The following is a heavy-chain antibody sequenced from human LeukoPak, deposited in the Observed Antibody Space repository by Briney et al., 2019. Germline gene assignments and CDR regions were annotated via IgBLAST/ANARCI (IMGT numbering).Heavy chain of an antibody. CDR2: IYPGNSHT. V-gene: IGHV5-51*01. J-gene: IGHJ4*02. CDR3: AKFHATWYGDT. D-gene: IGHD6-13*01. Sequence: GESLKISCQGSGYNFATYWIVWVRQMPGKGLEWMGIIYPGNSHTRYSPSFQGQVTISADTSISTAYLHWSSLQSSDTAMYYCAKFHATWYGDTWGQGTLVTVTS. CDR1: GYNFATYW.